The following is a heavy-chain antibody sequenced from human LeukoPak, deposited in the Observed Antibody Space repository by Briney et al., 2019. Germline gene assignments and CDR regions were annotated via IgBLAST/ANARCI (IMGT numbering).Heavy chain of an antibody. CDR1: GGSLSSYY. J-gene: IGHJ3*02. D-gene: IGHD3-16*02. CDR3: ARDSTRLRLGELSLIGDAFDI. Sequence: SETLSLTCTVSGGSLSSYYWSWIRQPPGKGLEWIGYIYYSGSTNYNPSLRSRVTISVDTPKNQFSLKLSSVTAADTAVYYCARDSTRLRLGELSLIGDAFDIWGQGTMVTVSS. V-gene: IGHV4-59*01. CDR2: IYYSGST.